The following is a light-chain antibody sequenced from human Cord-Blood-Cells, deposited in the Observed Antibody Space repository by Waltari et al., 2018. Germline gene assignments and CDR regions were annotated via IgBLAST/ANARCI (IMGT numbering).Light chain of an antibody. V-gene: IGLV2-14*01. CDR3: SSYTSSSTFV. CDR2: DVS. Sequence: QSALTQPASVSGSPGQSITISCTGTSSDVGGYNYVSWYQQHPGKAPKLMIYDVSKRPSGVSHRFSGSKAGNTASLPISGLQAEDEADYYCSSYTSSSTFVFGGGTKLTVL. CDR1: SSDVGGYNY. J-gene: IGLJ3*02.